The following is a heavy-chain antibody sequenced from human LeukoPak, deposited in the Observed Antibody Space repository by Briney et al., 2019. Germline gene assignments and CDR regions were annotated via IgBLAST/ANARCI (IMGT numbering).Heavy chain of an antibody. J-gene: IGHJ3*02. CDR3: ARSITMIVVPKGPAFDI. CDR1: GGSISSYD. Sequence: SETLSLTCTVSGGSISSYDWSWIRQPPGKGLEWIGYIYYSGSTNYNPSLKSRVTISVDTSKNQFSLKLSSVTAADTAVYYCARSITMIVVPKGPAFDIWGQGTMVTVSS. D-gene: IGHD3-22*01. CDR2: IYYSGST. V-gene: IGHV4-59*08.